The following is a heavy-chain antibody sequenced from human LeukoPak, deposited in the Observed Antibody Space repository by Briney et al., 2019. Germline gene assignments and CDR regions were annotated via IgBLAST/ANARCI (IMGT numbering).Heavy chain of an antibody. J-gene: IGHJ4*02. CDR1: GFTFSSYW. CDR3: ARGIAAARVYYFDY. Sequence: GGSLRLSCAASGFTFSSYWMSWVRQAPGKGLEWVANIKQDGSEKYYVDSVKGRFTISRDNAKNSLYLQMNSLRAEDTAVYYCARGIAAARVYYFDYWGQGTLVTVSS. CDR2: IKQDGSEK. V-gene: IGHV3-7*01. D-gene: IGHD6-13*01.